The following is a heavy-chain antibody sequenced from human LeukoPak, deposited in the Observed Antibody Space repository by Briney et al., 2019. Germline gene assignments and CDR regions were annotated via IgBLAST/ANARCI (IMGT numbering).Heavy chain of an antibody. CDR1: GYTFTSYY. CDR2: INPSGGST. V-gene: IGHV1-46*01. J-gene: IGHJ5*02. Sequence: ASVKVSCTASGYTFTSYYMHWVRQAPGQGLEWMGIINPSGGSTSYAQKFQGRVTMTRDTSTSTVYMELSSLRSEDTAVYYCAREDTGSGRGGSFDPWGQGTLVTVSS. D-gene: IGHD3-10*01. CDR3: AREDTGSGRGGSFDP.